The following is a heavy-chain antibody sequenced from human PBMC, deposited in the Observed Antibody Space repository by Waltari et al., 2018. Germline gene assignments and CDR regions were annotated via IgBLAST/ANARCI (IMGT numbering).Heavy chain of an antibody. CDR2: ISSTGSYT. J-gene: IGHJ4*02. D-gene: IGHD7-27*01. CDR3: ARGGWGFYLDD. Sequence: EVQLVESGGGLVKPGGSLRLSCAASGFTFSSYSMNWVRQAPGKGLECVSSISSTGSYTHYADSVKGRFSISRDNAKNSLYLQMNSLRAEDTAVYYCARGGWGFYLDDWGQGTLVT. CDR1: GFTFSSYS. V-gene: IGHV3-21*01.